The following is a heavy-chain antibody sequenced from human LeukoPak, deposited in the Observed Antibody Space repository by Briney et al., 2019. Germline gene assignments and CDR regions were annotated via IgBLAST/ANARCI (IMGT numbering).Heavy chain of an antibody. Sequence: GESLKISCEASGYTSTNYWIGWVRQMPGKGLEWMGIIYPGDSDTRYSPSFQGQVTISADKSISTAYLQWSSLKASDTATYYCARLAGYCSSTSCSEGYFDYWGQGTLVTVSS. D-gene: IGHD2-2*01. CDR1: GYTSTNYW. V-gene: IGHV5-51*01. J-gene: IGHJ4*02. CDR2: IYPGDSDT. CDR3: ARLAGYCSSTSCSEGYFDY.